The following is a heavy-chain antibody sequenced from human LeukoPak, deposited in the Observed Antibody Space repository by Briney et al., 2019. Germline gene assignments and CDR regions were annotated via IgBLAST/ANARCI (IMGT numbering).Heavy chain of an antibody. J-gene: IGHJ4*02. CDR1: GFTFSSYA. CDR2: ISYDGSNK. Sequence: PGRSLRLSCAASGFTFSSYAMHWDRQAPGEGLGWVAVISYDGSNKYYADSVKGRFTISRDNSKNTLYLQMNSLRAEDTAVYYCARDSTTRVDLRYYFDYWGQGTLVTVSS. D-gene: IGHD1-1*01. V-gene: IGHV3-30*04. CDR3: ARDSTTRVDLRYYFDY.